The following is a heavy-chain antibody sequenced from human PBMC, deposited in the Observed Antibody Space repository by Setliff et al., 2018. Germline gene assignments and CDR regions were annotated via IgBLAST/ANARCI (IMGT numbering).Heavy chain of an antibody. CDR1: GGSISNYY. Sequence: SETLSLTCTVSGGSISNYYWSWIRQSPGKGLEWIGFIYHNGRSDHNPSFQSRVTMSVDRSKNQFSLNLRAMTAADTAVYYCAREGGGSGWTPDSWGQGTLVTVTS. CDR3: AREGGGSGWTPDS. D-gene: IGHD6-19*01. CDR2: IYHNGRS. J-gene: IGHJ4*02. V-gene: IGHV4-59*01.